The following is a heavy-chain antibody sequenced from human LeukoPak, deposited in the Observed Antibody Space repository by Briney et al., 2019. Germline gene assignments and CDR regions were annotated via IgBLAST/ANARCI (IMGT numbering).Heavy chain of an antibody. Sequence: SETLSLTCAVYGGSFSGYYWSWIRQPPGKGLEWIGEINHSGSTNYNPSLKSRVTISVDTSKNQFSLKLSSVTAADTAVYYCARHLSIGSYYFDYWGQGTLVTVSS. D-gene: IGHD1-26*01. J-gene: IGHJ4*02. CDR2: INHSGST. CDR3: ARHLSIGSYYFDY. V-gene: IGHV4-34*01. CDR1: GGSFSGYY.